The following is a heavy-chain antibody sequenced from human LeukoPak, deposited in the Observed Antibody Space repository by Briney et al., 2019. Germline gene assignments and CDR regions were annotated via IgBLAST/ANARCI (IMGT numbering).Heavy chain of an antibody. D-gene: IGHD3-22*01. CDR2: IKTDGSIA. CDR3: ARDPPGNYFDGTGYYS. Sequence: GGSLRLSCAASGFSFSFYWMHWVRQAPGKGPVWVSRIKTDGSIADYADSVNGRFTTSRDNAKNSLYLQMNSLRVEDTAVYYCARDPPGNYFDGTGYYSWGQGTLVTVSS. J-gene: IGHJ5*02. V-gene: IGHV3-74*01. CDR1: GFSFSFYW.